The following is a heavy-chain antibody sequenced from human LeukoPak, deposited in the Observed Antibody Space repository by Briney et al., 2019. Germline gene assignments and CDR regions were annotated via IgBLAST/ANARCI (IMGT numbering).Heavy chain of an antibody. Sequence: SETLSLTCAVYGGSFSGYYWSWIRQPPGKGLEWIGEINHSGSTNYNPSLKSRVTISVDTSKNQFSLKLSSVTAAYTAVYYCARRGVPAAMRYWGQGTLVTVSS. J-gene: IGHJ4*02. D-gene: IGHD2-2*01. CDR1: GGSFSGYY. V-gene: IGHV4-34*01. CDR2: INHSGST. CDR3: ARRGVPAAMRY.